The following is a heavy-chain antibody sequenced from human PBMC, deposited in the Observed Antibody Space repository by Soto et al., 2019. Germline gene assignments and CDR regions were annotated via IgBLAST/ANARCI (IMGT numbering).Heavy chain of an antibody. D-gene: IGHD2-21*01. Sequence: SVKVSCKASGYTFTMNAIHCMRQAPGQRLEWIGKINAVNGNTKYSQMFQGRVTITRDTSASAAYMELSTLGSEDTSIYYCARSETDCALFDFWTQGSLVTVSA. V-gene: IGHV1-3*01. CDR1: GYTFTMNA. J-gene: IGHJ4*01. CDR3: ARSETDCALFDF. CDR2: INAVNGNT.